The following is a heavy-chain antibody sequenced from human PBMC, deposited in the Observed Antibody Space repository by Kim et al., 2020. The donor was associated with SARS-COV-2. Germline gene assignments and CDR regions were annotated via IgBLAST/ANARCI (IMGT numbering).Heavy chain of an antibody. V-gene: IGHV7-4-1*02. Sequence: ASVKVSCKASGYTFTSYAMNWVRQAPGQGLEWMGWINTNTGNPTYAQGFTGRFVFSLDTSVSTAYLQISSLKAEDTAVYYCAREHNNGDYNNFDYWGQGTLVTVSS. CDR3: AREHNNGDYNNFDY. J-gene: IGHJ4*02. CDR1: GYTFTSYA. D-gene: IGHD4-17*01. CDR2: INTNTGNP.